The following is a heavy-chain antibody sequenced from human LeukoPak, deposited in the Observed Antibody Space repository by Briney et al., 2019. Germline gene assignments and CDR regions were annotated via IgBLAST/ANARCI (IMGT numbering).Heavy chain of an antibody. J-gene: IGHJ5*02. D-gene: IGHD3-9*01. CDR1: GFTFSGSA. V-gene: IGHV3-73*01. CDR3: TRVHELRYFDWFPGDNWFDP. CDR2: IRSKANSYAT. Sequence: PGGSLRLSCAASGFTFSGSAMHWVRQASGKGLEWDGRIRSKANSYATAYAASVKGRFTISRDDSKNTAYLQMNSLKTEDTAVYYCTRVHELRYFDWFPGDNWFDPWGQGTLVTVSS.